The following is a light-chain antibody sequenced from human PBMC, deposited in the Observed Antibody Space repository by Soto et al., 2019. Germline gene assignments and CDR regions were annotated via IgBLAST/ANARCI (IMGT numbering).Light chain of an antibody. J-gene: IGKJ4*01. V-gene: IGKV4-1*01. CDR1: QSIFHTSYNNNY. Sequence: DIVMTQSPDSLAVSLGERATINCKSSQSIFHTSYNNNYLAWYQQKRGQPPKLLVYWASTREYGVPDRFSASGSGTDFTLTISSLQAEDVAVYYCQQYYSPPSTFGGGTKVEIK. CDR3: QQYYSPPST. CDR2: WAS.